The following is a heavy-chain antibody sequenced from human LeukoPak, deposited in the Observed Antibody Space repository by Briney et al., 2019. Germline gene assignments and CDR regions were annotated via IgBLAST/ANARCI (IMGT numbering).Heavy chain of an antibody. J-gene: IGHJ4*02. V-gene: IGHV4-39*01. Sequence: SGTLSLTCTVSGGSISSSSYYWGWIRQPPGKGLEWIGSIYYSGSTYYNPSLKSRVTISVDTSKNQFSLKLSSVTAADTAVYYCARHRLYGYPFDYWGQGTLVTVSS. D-gene: IGHD5-18*01. CDR2: IYYSGST. CDR1: GGSISSSSYY. CDR3: ARHRLYGYPFDY.